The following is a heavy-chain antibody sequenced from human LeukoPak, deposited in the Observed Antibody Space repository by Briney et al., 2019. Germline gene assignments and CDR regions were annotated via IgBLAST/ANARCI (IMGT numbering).Heavy chain of an antibody. Sequence: ASVKVSCKASGGTFSSYVITWVRQAPGQGLEWMGRIIPMLGIANYAQKFQGRVTITADKSTSTAYMELSSLRSEDTAVYYCASTLYYDSSGQKPKYYFDYWGQGTLVTVSS. CDR3: ASTLYYDSSGQKPKYYFDY. J-gene: IGHJ4*02. V-gene: IGHV1-69*04. D-gene: IGHD3-22*01. CDR1: GGTFSSYV. CDR2: IIPMLGIA.